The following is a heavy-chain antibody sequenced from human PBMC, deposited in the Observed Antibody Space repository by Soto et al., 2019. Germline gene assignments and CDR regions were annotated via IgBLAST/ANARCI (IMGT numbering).Heavy chain of an antibody. J-gene: IGHJ6*01. CDR2: IKGDGSRI. CDR3: ARGRPGYYGKDV. V-gene: IGHV3-74*01. Sequence: EVQLVESGGGLVQPGGSLSLSCAASGFTFSNYWIHWVRQAPGKGLVWVSRIKGDGSRIDYADSVKGRFTISRDNAKNTVYVQMNSLGDEDAAVYYCARGRPGYYGKDVWGQGTTVTVSS. CDR1: GFTFSNYW.